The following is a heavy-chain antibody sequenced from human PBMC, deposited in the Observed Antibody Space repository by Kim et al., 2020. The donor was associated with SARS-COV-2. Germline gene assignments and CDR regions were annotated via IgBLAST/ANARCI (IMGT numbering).Heavy chain of an antibody. Sequence: ANNDRTSQGRVPITADKSTSTAYMELSSLRSEDTAVYYCARGYSYADMDVWGKGTTVTVSS. D-gene: IGHD5-18*01. CDR2: A. J-gene: IGHJ6*03. CDR3: ARGYSYADMDV. V-gene: IGHV1-69*02.